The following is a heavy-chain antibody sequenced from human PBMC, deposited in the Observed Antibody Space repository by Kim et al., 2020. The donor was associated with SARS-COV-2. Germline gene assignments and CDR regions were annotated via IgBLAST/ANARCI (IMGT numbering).Heavy chain of an antibody. Sequence: GGSLRLSCVASGFTFSNYAMNWVRQPPGKGLEWVSSISGNSGNSYYADSVKGRFTISRDNPRNTVYLQMNSLRAEDTAVYYCAKSRAGGLYGSGTYGVRAFWGQGTLVTVSS. CDR1: GFTFSNYA. V-gene: IGHV3-23*01. D-gene: IGHD3-10*01. J-gene: IGHJ4*02. CDR3: AKSRAGGLYGSGTYGVRAF. CDR2: ISGNSGNS.